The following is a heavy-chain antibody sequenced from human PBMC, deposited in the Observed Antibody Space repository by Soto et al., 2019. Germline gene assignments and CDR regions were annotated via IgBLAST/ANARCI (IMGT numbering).Heavy chain of an antibody. J-gene: IGHJ5*02. D-gene: IGHD2-2*03. V-gene: IGHV3-21*01. Sequence: GGSLRLSCAASGFTFSSYSMNWVRQAPGKGLEWVSSISSSSSYIYYADSVKGRFTISRDNAKNSLYLQMNSLRAEDTAVYYCARVSGYCSSTSCYLAPPSFDPWGQGTLVTVSS. CDR1: GFTFSSYS. CDR2: ISSSSSYI. CDR3: ARVSGYCSSTSCYLAPPSFDP.